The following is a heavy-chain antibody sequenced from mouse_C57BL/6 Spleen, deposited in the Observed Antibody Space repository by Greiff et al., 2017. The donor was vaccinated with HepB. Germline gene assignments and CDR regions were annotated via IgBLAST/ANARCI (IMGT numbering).Heavy chain of an antibody. Sequence: EVKLMESGGGLVKPGGSLKLSCAASGFTFSDYGMHWVRQAPEKGLEWVAYISSGSSTIYYADTVKGRFTISRDNAKNTLFLQMTSLRSEDTAMYYCARDRTAGFAYWGQGTLVTVSA. J-gene: IGHJ3*01. CDR1: GFTFSDYG. CDR3: ARDRTAGFAY. CDR2: ISSGSSTI. V-gene: IGHV5-17*01.